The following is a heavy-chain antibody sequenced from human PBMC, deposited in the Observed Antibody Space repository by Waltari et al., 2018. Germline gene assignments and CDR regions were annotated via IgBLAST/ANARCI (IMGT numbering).Heavy chain of an antibody. J-gene: IGHJ5*02. CDR1: GYTFTSYA. CDR3: ARSWRSNYVSVWDWFDP. D-gene: IGHD4-4*01. V-gene: IGHV7-4-1*02. CDR2: INTNTGNP. Sequence: QVQLVQSGSELKKPGASVKVSCKASGYTFTSYAMNWVRQAPGQGLEWMGWINTNTGNPTYAQGFTGRFVFSLDTSVSTAYLQISSLKAEDTAVYYCARSWRSNYVSVWDWFDPWCQGTLVTVSS.